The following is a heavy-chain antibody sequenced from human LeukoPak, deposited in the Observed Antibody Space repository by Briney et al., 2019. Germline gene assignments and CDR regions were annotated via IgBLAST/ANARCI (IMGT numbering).Heavy chain of an antibody. V-gene: IGHV4-59*01. CDR3: ARGPGAGYKLFDI. CDR1: GGSISSYY. CDR2: IYYSGST. D-gene: IGHD5-24*01. Sequence: SETLPLTCTVSGGSISSYYWSWIRQPPGKGLEWFGYIYYSGSTNYNPSLKSRVTIPVDTSKNQFSLKLSSVTAADTAVYYCARGPGAGYKLFDIWGQGTMVTVSS. J-gene: IGHJ3*02.